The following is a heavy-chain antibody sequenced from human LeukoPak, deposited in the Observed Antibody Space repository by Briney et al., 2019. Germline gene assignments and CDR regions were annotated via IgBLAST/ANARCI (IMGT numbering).Heavy chain of an antibody. CDR2: IIPIFGTA. CDR3: ARVGYSVASGWYMGFDP. D-gene: IGHD6-19*01. V-gene: IGHV1-69*13. Sequence: GASVKVSCKASGGTFSSYAISWVRQAPGQGLEWMGGIIPIFGTANYAQKFQGRVTITADESTSTAYMELSSLRSEDTAVYYCARVGYSVASGWYMGFDPWGQGTLVTVSS. CDR1: GGTFSSYA. J-gene: IGHJ5*02.